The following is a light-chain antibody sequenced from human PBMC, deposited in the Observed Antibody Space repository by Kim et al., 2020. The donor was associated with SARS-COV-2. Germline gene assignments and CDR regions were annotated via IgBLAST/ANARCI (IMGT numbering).Light chain of an antibody. CDR2: DAS. CDR3: QQYGSSPCT. CDR1: QSVASNY. V-gene: IGKV3-20*01. J-gene: IGKJ2*02. Sequence: IVLTQSPGTLSLSPGETATLSCRASQSVASNYLAWYQQKPGQAPRLLIFDASTRATGISDRFSGSGSGTDFTLTISRLEPEDFAVYYCQQYGSSPCTFGQGTKLEF.